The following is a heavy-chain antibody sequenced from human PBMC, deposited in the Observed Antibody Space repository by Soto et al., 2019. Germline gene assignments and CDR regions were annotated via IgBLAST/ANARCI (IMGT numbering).Heavy chain of an antibody. CDR1: GYTFTSYY. CDR2: INPSGGST. Sequence: ASVKVSCEASGYTFTSYYMHWVRQAPGQGLEWMGIINPSGGSTSYAQKFQGRVTMTRDTSTSTVYMELSSLRSEDTAVYYCARVLAPSYCGGDCPEYFQHWGQGTLVTVSS. CDR3: ARVLAPSYCGGDCPEYFQH. J-gene: IGHJ1*01. D-gene: IGHD2-21*01. V-gene: IGHV1-46*01.